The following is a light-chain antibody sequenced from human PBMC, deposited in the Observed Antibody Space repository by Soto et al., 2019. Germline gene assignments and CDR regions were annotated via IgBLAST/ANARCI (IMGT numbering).Light chain of an antibody. CDR2: AAS. J-gene: IGKJ1*01. CDR3: QKYDRAPAM. Sequence: DIQLTQSPSSLSASLGDRVTITCRASQDIKKFLAWYQQRPGKVPDLLIYAASTLRSGVPSRFSGNASGTDFSFTFSSLQPEDGATYYCQKYDRAPAMFGQGTKVDIK. CDR1: QDIKKF. V-gene: IGKV1-27*01.